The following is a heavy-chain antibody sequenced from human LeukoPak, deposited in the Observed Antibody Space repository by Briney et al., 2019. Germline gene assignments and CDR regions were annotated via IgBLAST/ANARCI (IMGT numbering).Heavy chain of an antibody. CDR2: INHSGST. V-gene: IGHV4-39*07. CDR3: ASPGSTVISAAEYFQH. CDR1: GGSISSGGYY. Sequence: SETLSLTCTVSGGSISSGGYYWSWIRQPPGKGLEWIGEINHSGSTNYNPSLKSRVTISVDTSKNQFSLKLSSVTAADTAVYYCASPGSTVISAAEYFQHWGQGTLVTVSS. D-gene: IGHD4-17*01. J-gene: IGHJ1*01.